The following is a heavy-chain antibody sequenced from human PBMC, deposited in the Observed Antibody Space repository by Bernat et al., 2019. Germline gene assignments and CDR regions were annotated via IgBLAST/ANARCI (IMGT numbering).Heavy chain of an antibody. Sequence: EVQLVESGGGLVKPGGSLRLSCAASGFTFSSYSMNWVRQAPGKGLEWVSGISSSSSYIYYAGSVKGRFTISKDNAKNSLYLQMNSLRAEDTAVYYCARGLSSSWDYWGQGTLVTVSS. CDR2: ISSSSSYI. D-gene: IGHD6-13*01. CDR1: GFTFSSYS. CDR3: ARGLSSSWDY. J-gene: IGHJ4*02. V-gene: IGHV3-21*01.